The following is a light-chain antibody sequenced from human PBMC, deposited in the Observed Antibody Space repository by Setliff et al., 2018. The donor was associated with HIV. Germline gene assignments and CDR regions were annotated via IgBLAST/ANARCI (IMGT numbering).Light chain of an antibody. CDR1: RSDVGGYDY. Sequence: QSALTQPASVSGSPGQSITISCTGTRSDVGGYDYVSWYQHHPGKAPKLIIYNVNKRPSGVSNRLSGSKSGNTASLTISGLQAEDEADYYCTSYTTSSSPYVFGTGTKGTVL. J-gene: IGLJ1*01. CDR3: TSYTTSSSPYV. V-gene: IGLV2-14*03. CDR2: NVN.